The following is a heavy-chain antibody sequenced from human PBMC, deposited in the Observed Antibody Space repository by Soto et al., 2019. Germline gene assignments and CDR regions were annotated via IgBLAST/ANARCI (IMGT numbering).Heavy chain of an antibody. CDR3: ARDSAWLNFDN. CDR2: ISGSSDRI. D-gene: IGHD3-22*01. V-gene: IGHV3-48*01. J-gene: IGHJ5*02. CDR1: GFTFNFYT. Sequence: PGGSLRLSCAASGFTFNFYTVHWFRQAPGKGLEWVSYISGSSDRIYYADSVKGRFTISRDNAKNSFYLQMNSLRGEDTAVYFCARDSAWLNFDNWGQGTLVTVSS.